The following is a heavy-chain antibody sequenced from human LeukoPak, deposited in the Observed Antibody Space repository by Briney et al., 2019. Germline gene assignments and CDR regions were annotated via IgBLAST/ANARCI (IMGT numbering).Heavy chain of an antibody. J-gene: IGHJ4*02. Sequence: GGSLRLSCAASGFTVSSNYMMWVCQAPGKGLEWVSVIYSGGRTYYADSVKGRFTISRDNSKNTLYLQMNSLSPEDTAVYYCAKGVLQVDWGLGTLVTVSS. D-gene: IGHD5-24*01. V-gene: IGHV3-53*01. CDR3: AKGVLQVD. CDR1: GFTVSSNY. CDR2: IYSGGRT.